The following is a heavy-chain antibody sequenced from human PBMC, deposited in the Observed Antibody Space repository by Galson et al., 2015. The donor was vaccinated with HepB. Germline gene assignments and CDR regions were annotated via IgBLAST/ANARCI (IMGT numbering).Heavy chain of an antibody. CDR3: ATYRGMTVNRGGSYFHNY. CDR2: FDPEDGET. D-gene: IGHD1-26*01. Sequence: SVKVSCKVSGYTLTELSMHWVRQAPGKGLEWMGGFDPEDGETIYAQKFQGRVTMTEDTSTDTAYMELSSLRSEDTAVYYCATYRGMTVNRGGSYFHNYWGQGTLVTVSS. CDR1: GYTLTELS. J-gene: IGHJ4*02. V-gene: IGHV1-24*01.